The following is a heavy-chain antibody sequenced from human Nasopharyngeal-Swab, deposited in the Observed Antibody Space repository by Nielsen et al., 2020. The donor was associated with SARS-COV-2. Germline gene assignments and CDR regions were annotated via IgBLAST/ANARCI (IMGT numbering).Heavy chain of an antibody. V-gene: IGHV4-34*01. CDR2: INHSGST. D-gene: IGHD3-16*02. J-gene: IGHJ3*02. CDR1: GGSFSGFS. Sequence: SETLSLTCAVYGGSFSGFSWSWIRQLPGKGLEWIGEINHSGSTNYHPSLKTRVTIPLDTSTKQFSLKLTSVTAADTAVYYCARGRLRRYYDYVWGSYRSDAFDIWGQGTMVTVSS. CDR3: ARGRLRRYYDYVWGSYRSDAFDI.